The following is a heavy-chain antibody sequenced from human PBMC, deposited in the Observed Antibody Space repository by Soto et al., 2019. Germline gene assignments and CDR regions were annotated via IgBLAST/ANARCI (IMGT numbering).Heavy chain of an antibody. CDR2: IYYSGST. CDR3: AVYSSSSHYYYGMDV. J-gene: IGHJ6*02. V-gene: IGHV4-39*01. D-gene: IGHD6-6*01. CDR1: GGSISSSIYY. Sequence: KPSETLSLTCTVSGGSISSSIYYGVWIRQPPGKGLEWIGSIYYSGSTYYNPSLKSRVTISVDTSRNQFSLKLSPVTAADTAVYYCAVYSSSSHYYYGMDVWGQGTTVTVS.